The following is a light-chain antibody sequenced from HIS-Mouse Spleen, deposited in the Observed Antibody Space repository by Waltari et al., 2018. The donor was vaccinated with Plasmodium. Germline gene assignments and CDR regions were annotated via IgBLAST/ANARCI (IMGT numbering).Light chain of an antibody. CDR2: EDS. V-gene: IGLV3-10*01. CDR1: ALPKNY. Sequence: SYELTQPPSVSVSPGQTARHTCPRDALPKNYAYLYQQKSGQAPVLVIYEDSKRPTGIPEGFSGSSSGTMATLTISGAQVEDEADYYCYSTDSSGNHRVFGGGTKLTVL. J-gene: IGLJ3*02. CDR3: YSTDSSGNHRV.